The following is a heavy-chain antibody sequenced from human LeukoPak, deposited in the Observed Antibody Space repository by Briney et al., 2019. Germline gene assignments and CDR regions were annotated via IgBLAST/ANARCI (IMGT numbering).Heavy chain of an antibody. D-gene: IGHD1-1*01. CDR1: GFTFSSYS. Sequence: GGSLRLSCAASGFTFSSYSMNWVRQAPGKGLEWVSSISSSSSYIYYADSVKGRFTISRDNAKNSLYLQMNSMRAEDTAVYYCARDPRETTRFDYWGQGTLVTVSS. CDR3: ARDPRETTRFDY. J-gene: IGHJ4*02. CDR2: ISSSSSYI. V-gene: IGHV3-21*01.